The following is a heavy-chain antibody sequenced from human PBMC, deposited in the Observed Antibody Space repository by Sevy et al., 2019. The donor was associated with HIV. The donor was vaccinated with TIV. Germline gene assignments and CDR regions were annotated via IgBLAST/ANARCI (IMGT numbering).Heavy chain of an antibody. CDR1: GDTFTKYY. Sequence: ASVKVSCKSSGDTFTKYYMRWVRQAPGQGLEWVGIINPSTGDTRYAQSFEGRVTMTRDTSGSTIYMKLNNLRSDDTALYFCANDGLVVVPALPPHSWLDTWGQGTLVTVSS. D-gene: IGHD2-15*01. J-gene: IGHJ5*02. V-gene: IGHV1-46*01. CDR2: INPSTGDT. CDR3: ANDGLVVVPALPPHSWLDT.